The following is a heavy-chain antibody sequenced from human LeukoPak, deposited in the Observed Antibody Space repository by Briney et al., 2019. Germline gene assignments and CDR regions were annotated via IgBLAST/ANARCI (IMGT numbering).Heavy chain of an antibody. CDR1: GYTFTGYY. D-gene: IGHD6-13*01. CDR3: ARGQSSWYKTADWFDP. V-gene: IGHV1-2*06. CDR2: INPNSGGT. Sequence: ASVKVSCKASGYTFTGYYMHWVRQAPGQGLEWMGRINPNSGGTNYAKKFQGRVTMTRDTSISTAYMELSRLRSDDTAVYYCARGQSSWYKTADWFDPWGQGTLVTVSS. J-gene: IGHJ5*02.